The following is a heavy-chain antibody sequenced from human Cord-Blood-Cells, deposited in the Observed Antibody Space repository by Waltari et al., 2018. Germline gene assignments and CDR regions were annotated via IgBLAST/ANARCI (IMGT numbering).Heavy chain of an antibody. D-gene: IGHD3-22*01. CDR1: GYTFTGYY. CDR3: ARGLVVITTQAFDI. V-gene: IGHV1-2*02. Sequence: QVQLVQSGAEVKKPGASVKVSCKASGYTFTGYYMHWVRQAPGQGLEWRGWINPDSGGNNYARRFQGRVTMTRDTSISAAYMGLSRLRSDDTAVYYCARGLVVITTQAFDIWGQGTMVTVSS. J-gene: IGHJ3*02. CDR2: INPDSGGN.